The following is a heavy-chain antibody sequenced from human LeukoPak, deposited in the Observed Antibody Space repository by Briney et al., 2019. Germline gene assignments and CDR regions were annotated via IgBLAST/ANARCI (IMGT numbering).Heavy chain of an antibody. CDR2: IYYSGST. CDR3: ARTGHGIAVAYRGGAFDI. V-gene: IGHV4-59*08. D-gene: IGHD6-19*01. CDR1: GGSISSYY. J-gene: IGHJ3*02. Sequence: SETLSLTCTVSGGSISSYYWSWIRQPPGKGLEWIGYIYYSGSTNYNPSLKSRVTISVDTSKNQFSLKLSSVTAADTAVYYCARTGHGIAVAYRGGAFDIWGQGTMVTVSS.